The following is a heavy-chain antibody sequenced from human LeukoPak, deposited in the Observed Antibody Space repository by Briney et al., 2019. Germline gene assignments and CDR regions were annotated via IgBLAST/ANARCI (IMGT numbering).Heavy chain of an antibody. Sequence: GGSLRLSCAASGFTFSSYWMSWVRQAPGKGLEWVAVISYDGNNKYYADSVKGRFTISRDNSKNTLYLQMNSLRDEDTAVYYCARDTYRQWLTQGGYFQHWGQGTLVTVSS. CDR1: GFTFSSYW. V-gene: IGHV3-30*03. CDR3: ARDTYRQWLTQGGYFQH. J-gene: IGHJ1*01. D-gene: IGHD6-19*01. CDR2: ISYDGNNK.